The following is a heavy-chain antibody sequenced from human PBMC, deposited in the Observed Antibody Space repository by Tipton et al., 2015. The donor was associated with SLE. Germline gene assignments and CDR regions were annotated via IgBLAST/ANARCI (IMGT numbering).Heavy chain of an antibody. D-gene: IGHD4-17*01. V-gene: IGHV4-34*01. CDR1: GGSFSGYY. CDR2: INHSGST. CDR3: ARTVTPLGAFDI. J-gene: IGHJ3*02. Sequence: TLSLTCAVYGGSFSGYYWSWIRQPPGKGLEWIGEINHSGSTNYNPSLKSRVTISADTSKNQFSLKLSSVTAADTAVYYCARTVTPLGAFDIWGQGTMVTVSS.